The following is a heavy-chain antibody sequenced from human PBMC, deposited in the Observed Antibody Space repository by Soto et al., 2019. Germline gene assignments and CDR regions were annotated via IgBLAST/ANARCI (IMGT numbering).Heavy chain of an antibody. Sequence: SETLSLTCTVSGGSISSGGYYWSWIRQHPGKGLEWIGYIYYSGSTYYNPSLKSRVTISVDTSKNQFSLKLSSVTAADTAVYYCAKVSAYYYGSGTDEYWGQGALVTVSS. D-gene: IGHD3-10*01. V-gene: IGHV4-31*03. J-gene: IGHJ4*02. CDR2: IYYSGST. CDR3: AKVSAYYYGSGTDEY. CDR1: GGSISSGGYY.